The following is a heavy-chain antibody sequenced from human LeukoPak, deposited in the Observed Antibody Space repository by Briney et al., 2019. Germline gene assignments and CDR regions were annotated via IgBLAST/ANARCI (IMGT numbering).Heavy chain of an antibody. CDR3: ARAKTSGSYIDDY. CDR1: GFTFSKYS. J-gene: IGHJ4*02. D-gene: IGHD1-26*01. Sequence: GGSLRLSCAASGFTFSKYSMTCVRQAPGQGLEWVSSISTSSTYIYYADSMKGRFTVSRDNAKKSLYRQMSSLRAEDTAVYYCARAKTSGSYIDDYWGQGTLVTVSS. V-gene: IGHV3-21*01. CDR2: ISTSSTYI.